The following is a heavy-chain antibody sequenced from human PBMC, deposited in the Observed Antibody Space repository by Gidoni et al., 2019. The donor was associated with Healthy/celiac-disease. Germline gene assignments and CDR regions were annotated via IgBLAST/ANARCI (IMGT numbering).Heavy chain of an antibody. Sequence: EVQLVESGGGLVQPGRSLRLSCAASGFTFDAYAMHWVRQAPGKGLEWVSGSSWNSGSRGYADSVKGRVTTSRVNAKNSLYLQLNSVRPEDTALYYCARGGHYDFWSGYYGAFDIWGQGTMVTVSS. J-gene: IGHJ3*02. CDR2: SSWNSGSR. V-gene: IGHV3-9*01. D-gene: IGHD3-3*01. CDR1: GFTFDAYA. CDR3: ARGGHYDFWSGYYGAFDI.